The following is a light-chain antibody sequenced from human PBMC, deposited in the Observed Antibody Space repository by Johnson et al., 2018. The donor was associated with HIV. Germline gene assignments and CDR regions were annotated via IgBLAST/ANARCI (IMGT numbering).Light chain of an antibody. J-gene: IGLJ1*01. CDR1: SSNIGNNY. CDR3: GTWDSSLSAGPYV. Sequence: QPVLTQPPSVSVAPGQKVTISCSGSSSNIGNNYVSWYQQLPGTAPKLLIYENNKRPSGIPDRFSGSKSGTSATLGITGLQTGDEADYYCGTWDSSLSAGPYVFGTGTKVTVL. V-gene: IGLV1-51*02. CDR2: ENN.